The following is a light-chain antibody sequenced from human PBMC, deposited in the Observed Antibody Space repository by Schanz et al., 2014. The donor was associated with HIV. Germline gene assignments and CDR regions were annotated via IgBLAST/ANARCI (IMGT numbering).Light chain of an antibody. Sequence: EIVLTQSPGTLSLSPGERASLSCRASQNVRSSSLAWYQQKPGQAPRLLIYGASTRATGIPARFSGSGSGTEFTLTISSLQSEDFAVYYCQQYNDWPPITFGQGTRLEIK. CDR2: GAS. CDR3: QQYNDWPPIT. J-gene: IGKJ5*01. CDR1: QNVRSS. V-gene: IGKV3-15*01.